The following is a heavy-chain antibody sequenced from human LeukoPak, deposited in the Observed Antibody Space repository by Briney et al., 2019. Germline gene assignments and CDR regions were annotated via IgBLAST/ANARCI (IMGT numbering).Heavy chain of an antibody. Sequence: GGSLRLSCEGSGFSFSSYWMTWVRQLPGKGPEWVANIRQDESERYFADSVKGRFTISRDNSKNTLYVQMNSLRAADTAVYYCAKGLPYSGYDYWFDPWGQGTLVTVSS. V-gene: IGHV3-7*03. CDR1: GFSFSSYW. J-gene: IGHJ5*02. CDR3: AKGLPYSGYDYWFDP. CDR2: IRQDESER. D-gene: IGHD5-12*01.